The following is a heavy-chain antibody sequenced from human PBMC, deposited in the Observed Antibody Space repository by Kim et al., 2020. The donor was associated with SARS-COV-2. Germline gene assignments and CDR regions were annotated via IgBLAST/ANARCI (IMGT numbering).Heavy chain of an antibody. CDR2: GGST. V-gene: IGHV3-74*01. J-gene: IGHJ4*02. Sequence: GGSTSYADSVKGRFTISRDNAKNTLYLQMNSLRAEDTAVYYCARGGVVDYWGQGTLVTVSS. CDR3: ARGGVVDY. D-gene: IGHD3-3*01.